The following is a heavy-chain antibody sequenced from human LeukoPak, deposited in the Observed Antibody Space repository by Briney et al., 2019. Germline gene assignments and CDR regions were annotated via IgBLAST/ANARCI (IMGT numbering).Heavy chain of an antibody. Sequence: SETLSLTCTVSGGSISSYYWSWIQQPPGKGLEWIGYIYYSGSTNYNPSLKSRVTISVDTSKNQFSLKLSSVTAADTAVYYCARDVRIVGALCFFDYWGQGTLVTVSS. CDR1: GGSISSYY. CDR2: IYYSGST. V-gene: IGHV4-59*12. J-gene: IGHJ4*02. CDR3: ARDVRIVGALCFFDY. D-gene: IGHD1-26*01.